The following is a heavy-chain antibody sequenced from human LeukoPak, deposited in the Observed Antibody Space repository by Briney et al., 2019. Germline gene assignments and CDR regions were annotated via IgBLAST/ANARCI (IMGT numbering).Heavy chain of an antibody. D-gene: IGHD5-24*01. J-gene: IGHJ4*02. CDR3: ASSRDGYNYPTFDY. CDR1: GYTFTGYY. V-gene: IGHV1-69*13. CDR2: IIPIFGTA. Sequence: SVKVSCKDSGYTFTGYYMLWVRQAPGQGLEWTGGIIPIFGTANYAQKFQGRVTITADESTSTAYMELSSLRSEDTAVYYCASSRDGYNYPTFDYWGQGTLVTVSS.